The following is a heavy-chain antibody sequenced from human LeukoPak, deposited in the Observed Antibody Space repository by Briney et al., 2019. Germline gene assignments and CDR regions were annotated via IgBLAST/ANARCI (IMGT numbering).Heavy chain of an antibody. CDR2: IYENGGTT. Sequence: GGSLRLSCVGSGFTFRSHAMSWVRQAPEKGLEFVSGIYENGGTTYYADSVKGRFTISRDNSKNTLFLQMNTLRAEDTAVYYCAKDRHWGLDYWGQGALVTVSS. D-gene: IGHD7-27*01. CDR1: GFTFRSHA. CDR3: AKDRHWGLDY. J-gene: IGHJ4*02. V-gene: IGHV3-23*01.